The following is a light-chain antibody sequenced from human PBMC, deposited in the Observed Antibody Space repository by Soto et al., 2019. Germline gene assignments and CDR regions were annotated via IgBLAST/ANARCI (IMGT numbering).Light chain of an antibody. CDR1: SSDVGGNNY. J-gene: IGLJ1*01. CDR3: CSYAGSYTYI. V-gene: IGLV2-11*01. CDR2: SVT. Sequence: QSVLTQPRSVSGSPGQSVTISCTGTSSDVGGNNYVSWYQQYPGKAPKLMMSSVTKRASGVPDRFSGSKSGNTASLTISGLQAEDEADYYCCSYAGSYTYIFGTGTKLTVL.